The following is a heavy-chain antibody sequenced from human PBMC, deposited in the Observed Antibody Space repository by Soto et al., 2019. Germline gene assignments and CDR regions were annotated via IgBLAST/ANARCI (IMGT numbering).Heavy chain of an antibody. CDR1: GGTFSGYA. J-gene: IGHJ4*02. D-gene: IGHD1-7*01. CDR2: IIPIFGTA. CDR3: ARAGYNWNYGPGDY. Sequence: SVKVSCKASGGTFSGYAISWVRQAPGQGLEWMGGIIPIFGTANYAQKFQGRVTITADESTSTAYMELSSLRSEDTAVYYCARAGYNWNYGPGDYWGQGTLVTVSS. V-gene: IGHV1-69*13.